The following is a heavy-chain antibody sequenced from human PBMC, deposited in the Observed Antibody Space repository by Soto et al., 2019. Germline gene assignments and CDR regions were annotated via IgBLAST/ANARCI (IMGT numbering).Heavy chain of an antibody. Sequence: GGSLRLSCAASGFSFSSQNMNWVRQAPGKGLEWISYINGDSSIITYADSLKGRFTISRDNAKKSLYLEVNSLRAEDTAVYYCGRGEGSSWLFIWRQGTLVTVSS. CDR1: GFSFSSQN. CDR2: INGDSSII. V-gene: IGHV3-48*01. J-gene: IGHJ4*02. CDR3: GRGEGSSWLFI. D-gene: IGHD6-13*01.